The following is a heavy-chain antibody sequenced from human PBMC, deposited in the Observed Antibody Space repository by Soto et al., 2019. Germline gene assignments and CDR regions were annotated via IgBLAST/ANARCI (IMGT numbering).Heavy chain of an antibody. J-gene: IGHJ6*03. D-gene: IGHD3-16*01. CDR2: ISGSGGST. V-gene: IGHV3-23*01. Sequence: GGSLRLSCAASGFTFSSYAMSWVRQAPGKGLEWVSAISGSGGSTYYADSVKGRFTISRDNSKNTLYLQMNSLRAEDTAVYYCAKGVSEGNWDYYYYYMDVWGQGTTVTVSS. CDR3: AKGVSEGNWDYYYYYMDV. CDR1: GFTFSSYA.